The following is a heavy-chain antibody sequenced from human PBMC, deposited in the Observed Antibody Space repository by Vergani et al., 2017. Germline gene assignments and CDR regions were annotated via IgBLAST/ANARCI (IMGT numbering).Heavy chain of an antibody. CDR2: IDHTGRP. V-gene: IGHV4-34*01. D-gene: IGHD4-11*01. J-gene: IGHJ6*03. Sequence: QVQLQQWGGGLLKPSETLSLTCVVNGGSFTSYHWTWIRQSPGEGLEWVGDIDHTGRPDYNPSLKSRLTMSVDKSRNQFSLTINSVTATDTAIYFCARVNTETNGHLYYYYYMDVWGHGTAVTVS. CDR3: ARVNTETNGHLYYYYYMDV. CDR1: GGSFTSYH.